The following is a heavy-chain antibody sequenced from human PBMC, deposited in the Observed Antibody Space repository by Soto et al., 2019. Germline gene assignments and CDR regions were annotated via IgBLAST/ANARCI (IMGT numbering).Heavy chain of an antibody. V-gene: IGHV5-10-1*01. D-gene: IGHD2-8*02. J-gene: IGHJ5*02. CDR1: GYPFTTFW. CDR2: IDPSDSNT. CDR3: ARRACTSDTCDNRFDP. Sequence: GDSLKISCTGFGYPFTTFWISWVRQMPGKGLEWMGRIDPSDSNTKYSPSFQGHVSISVDKSISTAYLQWSSLKASDTAIYYCARRACTSDTCDNRFDPCGQGTLVTLSS.